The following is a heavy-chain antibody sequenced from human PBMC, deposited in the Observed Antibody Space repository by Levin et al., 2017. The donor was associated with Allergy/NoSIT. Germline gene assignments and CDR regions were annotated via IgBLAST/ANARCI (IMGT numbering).Heavy chain of an antibody. CDR1: GYTFTTSW. D-gene: IGHD2-8*02. CDR3: AISTANWFDP. V-gene: IGHV5-51*01. J-gene: IGHJ5*02. CDR2: IYPGDSDT. Sequence: ASVKVSCKGSGYTFTTSWIVWVRQMPGKGLEWMGIIYPGDSDTRYSPSFQGQVTISVDKSINTAYLQWSSLQASDTAMYYCAISTANWFDPWGQGTLVTVSS.